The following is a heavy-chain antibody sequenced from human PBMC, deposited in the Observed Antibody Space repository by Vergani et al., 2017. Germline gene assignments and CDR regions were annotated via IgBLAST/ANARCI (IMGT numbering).Heavy chain of an antibody. CDR3: ARAHDYVWGSYRYTAYYFDY. V-gene: IGHV3-11*05. CDR2: ISSSSSYT. D-gene: IGHD3-16*02. CDR1: GFTFSDYY. Sequence: QVQLVESGGGLVKPGGSLRLSCAASGFTFSDYYMSWIRQAPGKGLEWVSYISSSSSYTNYADSVKGRFTISRDNAKNSLYLQMNSLRAEDTAVYYCARAHDYVWGSYRYTAYYFDYWGQGTPVTVSS. J-gene: IGHJ4*02.